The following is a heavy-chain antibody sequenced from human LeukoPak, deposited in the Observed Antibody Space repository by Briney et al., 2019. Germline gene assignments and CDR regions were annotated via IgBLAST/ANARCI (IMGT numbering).Heavy chain of an antibody. J-gene: IGHJ4*02. CDR2: VYPGNPDI. CDR1: GYSFTTYW. V-gene: IGHV5-51*01. CDR3: ARTYSSSLEFDY. Sequence: GGALKISGKGSGYSFTTYWIGWVRQLPGKGLEGRGIVYPGNPDITYSPSFQGQVPTSADKTISATHLYWSSLKASETAMYYCARTYSSSLEFDYWGQGTLVTVSS. D-gene: IGHD6-6*01.